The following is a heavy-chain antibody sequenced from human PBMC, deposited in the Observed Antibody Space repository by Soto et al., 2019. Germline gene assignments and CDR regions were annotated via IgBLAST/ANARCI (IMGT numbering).Heavy chain of an antibody. CDR2: IYYSGST. Sequence: QVQLQESGPGLVKPSETLSLTCTVSGGSISSYYWSWIRQPPGKGLEWIGYIYYSGSTNYNPSLKSRVTISVDTSKNQFSLKLSSVPAADTAVYYCARDGYTVTPNYYYGMDVWGQGTTVTVSS. V-gene: IGHV4-59*01. D-gene: IGHD4-4*01. CDR1: GGSISSYY. CDR3: ARDGYTVTPNYYYGMDV. J-gene: IGHJ6*02.